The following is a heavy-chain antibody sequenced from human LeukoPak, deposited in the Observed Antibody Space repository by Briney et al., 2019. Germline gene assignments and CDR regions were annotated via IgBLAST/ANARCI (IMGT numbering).Heavy chain of an antibody. CDR3: ARSGYYYGSGSYWSDP. CDR1: GYSISSGYY. V-gene: IGHV4-38-2*02. Sequence: PSETLSLTCTVSGYSISSGYYWGWIRQPPGKGLEWIGSIYHSGSTYYNPSLKSRVTISVDTSKNQFSLKLSSVTAADTAAYYCARSGYYYGSGSYWSDPWGQGTLVTVSS. J-gene: IGHJ5*02. CDR2: IYHSGST. D-gene: IGHD3-10*01.